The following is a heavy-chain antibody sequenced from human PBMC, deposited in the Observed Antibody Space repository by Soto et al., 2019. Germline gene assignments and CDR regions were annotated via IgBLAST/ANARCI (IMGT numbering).Heavy chain of an antibody. CDR1: GGSVSSGSYY. CDR2: INYSGGT. V-gene: IGHV4-61*01. J-gene: IGHJ4*02. Sequence: SETLSLTCTVSGGSVSSGSYYWSWIRQPPGKGLEWIGYINYSGGTSFNSSLKSRVTISVDTSKNQFSLKLSSVTAADTAVYYCASRYCINGICYFDYWGQRALVTVSS. CDR3: ASRYCINGICYFDY. D-gene: IGHD2-8*01.